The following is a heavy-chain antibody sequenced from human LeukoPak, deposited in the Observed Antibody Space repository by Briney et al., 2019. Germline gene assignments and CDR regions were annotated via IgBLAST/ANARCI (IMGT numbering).Heavy chain of an antibody. D-gene: IGHD3-10*01. CDR3: ARVNFFGSGLPFDY. CDR2: IYSSGGT. Sequence: SETLSLTCTVSGGSISSYYWSWIRQPAGKGLEWIGRIYSSGGTNYNSSLKSRVTMSVDTSRNQFSLKLSSVTAADTAVYYCARVNFFGSGLPFDYWGQGTLVTVSS. J-gene: IGHJ4*02. V-gene: IGHV4-4*07. CDR1: GGSISSYY.